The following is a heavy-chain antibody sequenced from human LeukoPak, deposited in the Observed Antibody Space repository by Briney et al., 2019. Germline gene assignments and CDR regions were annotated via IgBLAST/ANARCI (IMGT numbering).Heavy chain of an antibody. J-gene: IGHJ5*02. CDR1: GGTFSSYA. CDR3: AREKPRCGDYLNWFDP. V-gene: IGHV1-69*13. CDR2: IIPIFGTA. D-gene: IGHD4-17*01. Sequence: ASVKVSCKASGGTFSSYAISWVRQAPGQGLEWMGGIIPIFGTANYAQKFQGRVTITADESTSTAYMELSSLRSEDTAVYYCAREKPRCGDYLNWFDPWGQGTLVTVSS.